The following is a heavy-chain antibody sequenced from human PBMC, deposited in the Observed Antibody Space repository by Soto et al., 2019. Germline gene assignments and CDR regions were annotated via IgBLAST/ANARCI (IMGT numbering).Heavy chain of an antibody. D-gene: IGHD1-26*01. J-gene: IGHJ4*02. V-gene: IGHV4-59*01. CDR3: GRGRSGQIVVFY. CDR2: IYHTGRS. CDR1: GGSLSGFP. Sequence: SETLSLTCSVSGGSLSGFPWIWIRQPPGKGLEWVGYIYHTGRSNYNPSLKSRLTISLDMSRNQFSLQLTSVTAADTAVYYCGRGRSGQIVVFYWGQGTPVTVSS.